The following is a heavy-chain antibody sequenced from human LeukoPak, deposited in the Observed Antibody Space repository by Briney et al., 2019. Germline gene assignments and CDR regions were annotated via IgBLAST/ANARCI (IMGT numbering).Heavy chain of an antibody. Sequence: SETLSLTCTVSGDSVSSSSYFWGWIRQPPGRGLEWIGSIYYTGTIYYNPSLKSRVTISIDTSKNQFSLKLISVTAAGTAVYFCARRSGAVGSWGQGTLVTVSS. J-gene: IGHJ5*02. CDR1: GDSVSSSSYF. CDR3: ARRSGAVGS. D-gene: IGHD6-19*01. V-gene: IGHV4-39*01. CDR2: IYYTGTI.